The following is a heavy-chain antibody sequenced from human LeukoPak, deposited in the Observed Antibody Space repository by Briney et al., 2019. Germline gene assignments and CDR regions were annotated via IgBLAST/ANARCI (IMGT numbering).Heavy chain of an antibody. D-gene: IGHD3-10*01. CDR3: AKDHKWWREYFYASGTYRGLFDY. CDR1: GFTFSSYW. V-gene: IGHV3-30*02. Sequence: GGSLRLSCAASGFTFSSYWINWVRQAPGKGLEWVAFLRYDGSNKYYADSVKGRFTISRGNSKNTMYLQMNSLRAEDTAVYFCAKDHKWWREYFYASGTYRGLFDYWGQGTLVTVSS. J-gene: IGHJ4*02. CDR2: LRYDGSNK.